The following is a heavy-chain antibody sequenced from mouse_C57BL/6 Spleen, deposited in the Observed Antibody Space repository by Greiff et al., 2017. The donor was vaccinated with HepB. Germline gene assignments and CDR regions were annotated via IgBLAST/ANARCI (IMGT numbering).Heavy chain of an antibody. Sequence: EVQLQQSGAELVRPGASVKLSCTASGFNIKDYYMHWVKQRPEQGLEWIGRIDPEDGDTEYAPKFQGKATMTADTSSNTAYLQLSSLTSEDTAVYYCTLVSSGYVRFAYWGQGTLVTVSA. CDR1: GFNIKDYY. J-gene: IGHJ3*01. D-gene: IGHD3-2*02. V-gene: IGHV14-1*01. CDR3: TLVSSGYVRFAY. CDR2: IDPEDGDT.